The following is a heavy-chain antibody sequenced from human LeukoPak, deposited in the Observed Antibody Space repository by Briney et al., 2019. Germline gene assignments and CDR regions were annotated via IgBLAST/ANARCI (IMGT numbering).Heavy chain of an antibody. CDR3: ARGGLSSAASFDY. Sequence: PGGSLRLSCAASGFTFSTYSMNWVRQAPGNGLEWVSYISSSSVAIYYADSVKGRFTISRDNAKNSLHLQMNSLRAEDTAVYYCARGGLSSAASFDYWGQGTLVTVSS. D-gene: IGHD6-19*01. CDR1: GFTFSTYS. CDR2: ISSSSVAI. V-gene: IGHV3-48*01. J-gene: IGHJ4*02.